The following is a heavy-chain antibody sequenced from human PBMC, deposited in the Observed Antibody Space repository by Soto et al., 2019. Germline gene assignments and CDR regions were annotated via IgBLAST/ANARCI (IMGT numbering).Heavy chain of an antibody. D-gene: IGHD6-13*01. CDR2: IYYSGST. J-gene: IGHJ6*02. Sequence: SETLSLTCTVSGGSISSYYWSWIRQPPGKGLEWIGYIYYSGSTNYNPSLKSRVTISVDTSKNQFSLKLSSVTAAGTAVYYCARGIAAFGMDVWGQGTTVTVSS. V-gene: IGHV4-59*01. CDR3: ARGIAAFGMDV. CDR1: GGSISSYY.